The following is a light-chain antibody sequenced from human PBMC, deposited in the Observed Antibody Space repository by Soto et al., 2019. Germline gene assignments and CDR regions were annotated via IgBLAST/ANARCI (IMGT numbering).Light chain of an antibody. Sequence: DIQMTQSPSSLSASVRDRVTITCRASQGISNYLAWYQQKPGKVPKLLIYAASTLQSGVPSRFSGSGSGTDCTLTISSLQPEDVATCYCQKYDSAPWTFGQGTKVEIK. CDR1: QGISNY. J-gene: IGKJ1*01. V-gene: IGKV1-27*01. CDR2: AAS. CDR3: QKYDSAPWT.